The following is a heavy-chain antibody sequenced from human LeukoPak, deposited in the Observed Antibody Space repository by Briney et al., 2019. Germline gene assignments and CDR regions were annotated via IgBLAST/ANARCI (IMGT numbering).Heavy chain of an antibody. CDR1: GLTFTDYW. CDR3: ARDRVSGSYYIH. Sequence: GGSLRLSCAVSGLTFTDYWRSWVRQAPGKGLEWVANIKQDGSEKYYVDSVKGRFTISRDNAKNSLYLQMNSLRAEDTAVYYCARDRVSGSYYIHWGQGTLVTVSS. V-gene: IGHV3-7*01. J-gene: IGHJ4*02. D-gene: IGHD1-26*01. CDR2: IKQDGSEK.